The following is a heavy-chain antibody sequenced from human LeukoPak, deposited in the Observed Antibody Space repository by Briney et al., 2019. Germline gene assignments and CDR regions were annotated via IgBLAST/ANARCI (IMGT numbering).Heavy chain of an antibody. Sequence: GGTLRLSCDASGFRFSAYGMSWVRQAPGKGLEWVSYISSSGSTIYYADSVKGRFTISRDNAKNSLYLQMNSLRAEDTAVYYCARDFYSGSYKEDDPWGQGTLVTVSS. CDR1: GFRFSAYG. CDR2: ISSSGSTI. CDR3: ARDFYSGSYKEDDP. D-gene: IGHD1-26*01. V-gene: IGHV3-11*04. J-gene: IGHJ5*02.